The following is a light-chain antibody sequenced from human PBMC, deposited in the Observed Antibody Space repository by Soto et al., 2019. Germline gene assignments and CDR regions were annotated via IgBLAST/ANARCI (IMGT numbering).Light chain of an antibody. V-gene: IGKV3-15*01. J-gene: IGKJ2*01. CDR3: QQYNNWPMYT. CDR1: QSVSSN. Sequence: ETVMTQSPATLSLSPGERATLSCRASQSVSSNLAWYQQKPGQAPRLLIYGASTRATGFPARFSGRGSGTDFTLTISSLQSEDFAVYYCQQYNNWPMYTFGQGTKLEIK. CDR2: GAS.